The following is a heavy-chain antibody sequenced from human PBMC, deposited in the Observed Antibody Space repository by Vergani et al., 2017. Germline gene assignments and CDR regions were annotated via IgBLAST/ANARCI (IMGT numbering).Heavy chain of an antibody. Sequence: EVQLVESGGGLVQPGGSLRLSCAASGFTFSSYSMNWVRQAPGKGLEWVSYISSSSGAIDYADSVKGRFTISRDNAKNSLYLQMNSLRAEDTVVYYCARDTVTDGDYYYYYMYGWGKGTTVTVSS. CDR2: ISSSSGAI. CDR1: GFTFSSYS. CDR3: ARDTVTDGDYYYYYMYG. J-gene: IGHJ6*03. V-gene: IGHV3-48*01. D-gene: IGHD4-11*01.